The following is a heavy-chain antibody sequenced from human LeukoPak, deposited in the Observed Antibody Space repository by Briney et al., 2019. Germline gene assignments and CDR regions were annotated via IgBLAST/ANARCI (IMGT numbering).Heavy chain of an antibody. Sequence: PGGSLRLSCAASGFTFSSYAMSWVRQAPGKGLEWLAVISSDGANKDYADSVKGRFSISRDNSKNTLYLQMNRLRADDTAVYYCARDRSQEFDPWGQGTLVTVSS. J-gene: IGHJ5*02. CDR2: ISSDGANK. CDR3: ARDRSQEFDP. V-gene: IGHV3-30*04. CDR1: GFTFSSYA. D-gene: IGHD3-10*01.